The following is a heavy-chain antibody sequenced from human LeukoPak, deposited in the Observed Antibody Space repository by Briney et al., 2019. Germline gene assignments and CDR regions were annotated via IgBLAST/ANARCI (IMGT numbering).Heavy chain of an antibody. CDR2: INHSGYT. Sequence: SETLSLTCAVYGGSFSGYYWSWIRQPPGKGLEWIGEINHSGYTNYNPSLKSRVTISVDTSKNQFSLKLSSVTAADTAVYYCARGRFVYGSYRSRDAFDIWGQGTMVTVSS. CDR1: GGSFSGYY. J-gene: IGHJ3*02. CDR3: ARGRFVYGSYRSRDAFDI. V-gene: IGHV4-34*01. D-gene: IGHD1-26*01.